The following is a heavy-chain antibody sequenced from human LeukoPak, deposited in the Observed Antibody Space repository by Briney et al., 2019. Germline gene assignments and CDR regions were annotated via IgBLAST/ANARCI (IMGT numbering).Heavy chain of an antibody. CDR2: IFPGDSDT. V-gene: IGHV5-51*01. CDR1: GSPFTEYW. J-gene: IGHJ5*02. Sequence: GESLKISCYISGSPFTEYWIGWMRLMPGKGLEWVGMIFPGDSDTRYSPSFQGQVTISADKSINTAYLQWRSLKASDTAMYYCARRISRDGYNLGNWFDPWGQGTLVTVSS. D-gene: IGHD5-24*01. CDR3: ARRISRDGYNLGNWFDP.